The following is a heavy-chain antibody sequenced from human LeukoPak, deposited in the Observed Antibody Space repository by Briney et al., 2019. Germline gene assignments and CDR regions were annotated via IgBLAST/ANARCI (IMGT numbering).Heavy chain of an antibody. CDR2: IYSGGST. J-gene: IGHJ4*02. CDR3: ARGGYSYGLPSY. CDR1: GFTVSSNY. Sequence: GGSLRLSCAASGFTVSSNYMSWVRQAPGRGLEGVSVIYSGGSTYYADSVKGRFTISRDNSKNTLYLQMNSLRAEDTAVYYCARGGYSYGLPSYWGQGTLVTVSS. D-gene: IGHD5-18*01. V-gene: IGHV3-53*01.